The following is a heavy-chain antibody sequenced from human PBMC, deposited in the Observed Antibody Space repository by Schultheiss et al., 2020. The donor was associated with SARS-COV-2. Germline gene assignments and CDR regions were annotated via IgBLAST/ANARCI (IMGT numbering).Heavy chain of an antibody. CDR3: SRDRGY. Sequence: GESLKISCAASGFTFSSYGMHWVRQAPGKGLEWVGRIRSKANSYATAYAASVKGRFTISRDDSKNTAYLQMKSLKTKDTAVYYCSRDRGYWGQGTLVTVS. J-gene: IGHJ4*02. CDR1: GFTFSSYG. V-gene: IGHV3-73*01. D-gene: IGHD3-10*01. CDR2: IRSKANSYAT.